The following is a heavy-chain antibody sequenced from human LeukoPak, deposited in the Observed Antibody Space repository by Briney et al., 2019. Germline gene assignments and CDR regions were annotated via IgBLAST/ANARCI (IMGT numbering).Heavy chain of an antibody. CDR3: ARGGVYSSGWYVDY. Sequence: PGGSLRLSCATSGFIFSNYAVNWVRQAPGKGLEWVSSISSSSSSYIYYADSVKGRFTISRDNAKNSLYLQMNSLRAEDTAVYYCARGGVYSSGWYVDYWGQGTLVTVSS. J-gene: IGHJ4*02. CDR2: ISSSSSSYI. D-gene: IGHD6-19*01. V-gene: IGHV3-21*01. CDR1: GFIFSNYA.